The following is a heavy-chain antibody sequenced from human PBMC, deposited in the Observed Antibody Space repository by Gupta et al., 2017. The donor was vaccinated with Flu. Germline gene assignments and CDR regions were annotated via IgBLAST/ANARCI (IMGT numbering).Heavy chain of an antibody. V-gene: IGHV3-74*01. J-gene: IGHJ6*02. D-gene: IGHD3-16*01. CDR3: GRVGGGYYYYGMDV. CDR2: INSDGSST. CDR1: GFTFSSYW. Sequence: EVQLVESGGGLVQPGGSLRLSCAASGFTFSSYWMHWGRQAQGKGRVWVSRINSDGSSTSYADSVKGRFTISRDNAKNTLYLQMNSLRAEDTAVYYCGRVGGGYYYYGMDVWGQGTTVTVSS.